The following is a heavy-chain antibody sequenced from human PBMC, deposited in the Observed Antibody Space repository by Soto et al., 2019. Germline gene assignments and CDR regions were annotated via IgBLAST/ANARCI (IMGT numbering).Heavy chain of an antibody. V-gene: IGHV4-59*01. D-gene: IGHD3-10*01. CDR3: ARDLFGWLDP. CDR2: IYYSGST. J-gene: IGHJ5*02. CDR1: GGSISSYY. Sequence: SETLSLTCTVSGGSISSYYWSWIRQPPGKGLEWIGYIYYSGSTNYNPSLKSRVTISVDTSKNQFSLKLSSVTAADTDVYYCARDLFGWLDPWGQGTLVTVSS.